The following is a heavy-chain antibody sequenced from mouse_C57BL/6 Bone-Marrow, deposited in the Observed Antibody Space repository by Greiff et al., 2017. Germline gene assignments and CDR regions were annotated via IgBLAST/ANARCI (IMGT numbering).Heavy chain of an antibody. CDR3: ARLRLAWFAY. CDR2: ISSGCSYT. J-gene: IGHJ3*01. V-gene: IGHV5-6*01. CDR1: GFTFSSYG. D-gene: IGHD2-2*01. Sequence: EVKLVESGGDLVKPGGSLKLSCAASGFTFSSYGMSWVRQTPDKRLEWVATISSGCSYTYSPDSVKGRFTISRDNAKNTLYLQMSSLKSEDTAMYYCARLRLAWFAYWGQGTLVTVSA.